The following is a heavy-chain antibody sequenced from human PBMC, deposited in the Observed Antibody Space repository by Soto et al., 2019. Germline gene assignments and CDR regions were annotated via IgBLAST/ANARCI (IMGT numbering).Heavy chain of an antibody. Sequence: EVPLLESGGGLVQPGGSLRLSCAASGFTFSSYAMSWVRQAPGKGLEWVSAISGSGGTTYYADSVKGRFTFSRDNSKNTLYLQMNVLRPEDPAVYYCSKTPIGWFSAFDISGQGTMVTVSS. J-gene: IGHJ3*02. CDR1: GFTFSSYA. V-gene: IGHV3-23*01. D-gene: IGHD6-19*01. CDR2: ISGSGGTT. CDR3: SKTPIGWFSAFDI.